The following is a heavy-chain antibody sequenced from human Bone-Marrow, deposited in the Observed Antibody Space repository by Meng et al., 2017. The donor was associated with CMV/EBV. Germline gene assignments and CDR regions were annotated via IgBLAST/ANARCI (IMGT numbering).Heavy chain of an antibody. D-gene: IGHD2-2*01. V-gene: IGHV1-69*05. CDR1: GCTFSSYA. J-gene: IGHJ3*02. CDR3: ARMRNYCSSTSCYGAFDI. CDR2: IIPIFGTA. Sequence: SVKVSCKASGCTFSSYAISWVRQAPGQGLEWMGGIIPIFGTANYAQKFQGRVTITTDESTSTAYMELSSLRSEDTAVYYCARMRNYCSSTSCYGAFDIWGQGEMVTVSS.